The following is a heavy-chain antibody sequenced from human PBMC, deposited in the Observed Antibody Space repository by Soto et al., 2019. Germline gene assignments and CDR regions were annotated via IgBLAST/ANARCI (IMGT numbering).Heavy chain of an antibody. Sequence: GGSLRLSCAASGFTFDDYAMHWVRQAPGKGLEWVSGISWNSGSIGYADSVKGRFTISRDNAKNSLYLQMNSLRAEDTALYYCAKDIRYGGYSYGYHYYGMDVWGQGTTVTVSS. CDR2: ISWNSGSI. J-gene: IGHJ6*02. V-gene: IGHV3-9*01. CDR3: AKDIRYGGYSYGYHYYGMDV. CDR1: GFTFDDYA. D-gene: IGHD5-18*01.